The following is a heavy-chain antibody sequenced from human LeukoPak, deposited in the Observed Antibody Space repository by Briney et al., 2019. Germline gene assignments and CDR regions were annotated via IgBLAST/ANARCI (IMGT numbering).Heavy chain of an antibody. CDR1: GFTVSSNY. CDR3: ARGETEIDY. D-gene: IGHD1-26*01. J-gene: IGHJ4*02. CDR2: IYSGGST. V-gene: IGHV3-66*01. Sequence: PGGSLRLSRAASGFTVSSNYMSWVRQAPGKGLEWVSVIYSGGSTYYADSVKGRFTISRDNSKNTLYLQMNSLRAEDTAVYYCARGETEIDYWGQGTLVTVSS.